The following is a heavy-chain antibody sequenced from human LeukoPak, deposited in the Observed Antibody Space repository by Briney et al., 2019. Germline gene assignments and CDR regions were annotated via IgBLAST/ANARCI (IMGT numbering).Heavy chain of an antibody. CDR1: GFTFSSYT. Sequence: PGGSLRLSCAASGFTFSSYTMNWVRQAPGKGLEWVAVISYDGSNKYYADSVKGRFTISRDNAKNSLYLQMNSLRDEDTAVYYCARAVGWLQSLDYWGQGTLVTVSS. J-gene: IGHJ4*02. V-gene: IGHV3-30*04. CDR3: ARAVGWLQSLDY. D-gene: IGHD5-24*01. CDR2: ISYDGSNK.